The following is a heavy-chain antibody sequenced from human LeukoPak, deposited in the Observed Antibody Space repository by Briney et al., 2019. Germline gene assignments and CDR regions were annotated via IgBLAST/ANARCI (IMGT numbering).Heavy chain of an antibody. Sequence: SETLSLTCSVSGGSISSYYWNWIRQPPGKGLEWIGYIYYSGRTSYNPSLKSRVTISVDTSKKQFSLKLSSVTAADTAVYYCARVDSSGPDFDYWGQGTLVTVSS. J-gene: IGHJ4*02. CDR3: ARVDSSGPDFDY. D-gene: IGHD6-19*01. V-gene: IGHV4-59*01. CDR1: GGSISSYY. CDR2: IYYSGRT.